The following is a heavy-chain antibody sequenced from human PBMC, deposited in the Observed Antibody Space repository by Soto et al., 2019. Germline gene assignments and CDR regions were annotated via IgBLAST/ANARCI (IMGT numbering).Heavy chain of an antibody. Sequence: PGGSLRLSCAASGFTFGSYAMSWVRQPPGKGLEWVSGISGSGGSTYYADSVKGRFTISRDNSKSTVYLQMNSLRAEDTAVYYCARADSLHLWPRTYNYYGMDVWGQGTTVTVSS. D-gene: IGHD5-18*01. CDR3: ARADSLHLWPRTYNYYGMDV. V-gene: IGHV3-23*01. CDR1: GFTFGSYA. J-gene: IGHJ6*02. CDR2: ISGSGGST.